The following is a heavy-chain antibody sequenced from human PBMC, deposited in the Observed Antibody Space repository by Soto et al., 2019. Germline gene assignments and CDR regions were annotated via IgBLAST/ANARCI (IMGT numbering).Heavy chain of an antibody. J-gene: IGHJ6*02. CDR1: GFTFTDYY. V-gene: IGHV3-11*01. Sequence: QVQLVESGGGLVKPGGSLRLSCVASGFTFTDYYMSWIRQAPGKGLEGISYISISGTTIYYADSVKGRFTISRDNAKKSLYLQMNSLRVEATALYYCAGGGGSGYYGLDVWGQGTTVTVSS. CDR2: ISISGTTI. CDR3: AGGGGSGYYGLDV. D-gene: IGHD3-10*01.